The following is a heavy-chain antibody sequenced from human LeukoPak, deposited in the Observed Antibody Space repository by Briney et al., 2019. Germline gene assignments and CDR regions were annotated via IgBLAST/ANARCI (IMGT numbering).Heavy chain of an antibody. CDR1: GFTFRSYG. J-gene: IGHJ4*02. D-gene: IGHD2-15*01. CDR3: ARDWKYCSGGSCYGGFDY. Sequence: PGGSLRLSCAVSGFTFRSYGMHWVRQAPGKGLEWVAVIWYEGSKKYYADSVKGRFTISRDNSKNTLYLQMNSLRAEDTAVYYCARDWKYCSGGSCYGGFDYWGQGTLVTVSS. V-gene: IGHV3-33*01. CDR2: IWYEGSKK.